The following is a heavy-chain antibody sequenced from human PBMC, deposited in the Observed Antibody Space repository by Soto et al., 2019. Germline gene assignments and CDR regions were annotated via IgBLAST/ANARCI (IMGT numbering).Heavy chain of an antibody. Sequence: EVQLVESGGGLVQPGGSLRLSCAASGFTFGNYWMYWVRQAPGKGLVWVSRINSEGSVSSYADSVKGRLTISRDNVKNTLYLQMDSLRVEDTGVYYCARGDCVGGTCYSLAGSFYYYMDVWGKGTTVTVFS. J-gene: IGHJ6*03. CDR1: GFTFGNYW. CDR2: INSEGSVS. V-gene: IGHV3-74*01. D-gene: IGHD2-15*01. CDR3: ARGDCVGGTCYSLAGSFYYYMDV.